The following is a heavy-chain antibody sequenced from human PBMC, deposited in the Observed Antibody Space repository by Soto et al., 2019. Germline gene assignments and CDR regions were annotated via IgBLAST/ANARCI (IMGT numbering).Heavy chain of an antibody. CDR1: GRSLSGGVFY. V-gene: IGHV4-30-4*02. J-gene: IGHJ5*01. CDR3: ANASEHGFDT. D-gene: IGHD2-8*01. Sequence: PSDPLPLTCSVCGRSLSGGVFYWRWLGHPPGKGLEWIGYIYYSGSTYYNPSLKSRVTISVDTSKNQFSLKLSSVTVADTAVYYFANASEHGFDTWGQGTLVTVSS. CDR2: IYYSGST.